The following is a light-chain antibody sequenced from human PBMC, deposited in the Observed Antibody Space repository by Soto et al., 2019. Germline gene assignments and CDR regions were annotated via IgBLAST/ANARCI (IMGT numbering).Light chain of an antibody. Sequence: ESMLTQSPGTLSLSPGERATLSCRASQSVSTRYLAWYQQKPDQAPRLLIYGASIRAAGNPDRFSGSGSGTGFSLTISRLEPEDFAVSYCHQFGSDPLAFTFGQGTKLEI. CDR2: GAS. J-gene: IGKJ2*01. CDR3: HQFGSDPLAFT. V-gene: IGKV3-20*01. CDR1: QSVSTRY.